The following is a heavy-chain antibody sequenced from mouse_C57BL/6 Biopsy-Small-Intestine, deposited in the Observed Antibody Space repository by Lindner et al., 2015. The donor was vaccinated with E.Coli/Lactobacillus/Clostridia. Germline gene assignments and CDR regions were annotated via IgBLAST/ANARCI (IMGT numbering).Heavy chain of an antibody. V-gene: IGHV1S134*01. CDR1: GYTFTNFG. CDR2: ISPYNGKT. CDR3: VRGDGPSVVVAAPFDY. D-gene: IGHD1-1*02. J-gene: IGHJ4*01. Sequence: SVKVSCKTSGYTFTNFGLSWVRQAPGQGLEWMGWISPYNGKTDYAQRIQDRVTMTTDTSTTTAYMELRSLRTDDTAVYYCVRGDGPSVVVAAPFDYWGQGTLVTVSS.